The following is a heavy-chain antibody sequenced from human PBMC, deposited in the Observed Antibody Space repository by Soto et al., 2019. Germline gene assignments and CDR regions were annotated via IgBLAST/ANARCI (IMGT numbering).Heavy chain of an antibody. Sequence: SETLSLTCTVSGGSISSYYWSWFRQPPGKGLEWIGYIYYSGSTNYTPSLKSRVTISVDTSKNQFYLKLSSVTAADTAVYYCARRGIVATWFDYWGQGTLVTVSS. CDR2: IYYSGST. CDR1: GGSISSYY. CDR3: ARRGIVATWFDY. V-gene: IGHV4-59*01. D-gene: IGHD5-12*01. J-gene: IGHJ4*02.